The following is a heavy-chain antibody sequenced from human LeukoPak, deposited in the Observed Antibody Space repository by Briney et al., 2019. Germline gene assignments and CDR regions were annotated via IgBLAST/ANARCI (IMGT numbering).Heavy chain of an antibody. CDR1: GFTFSDYY. CDR2: ISSSDTT. D-gene: IGHD1-14*01. J-gene: IGHJ5*02. V-gene: IGHV3-11*04. Sequence: PGGSLRLSCAASGFTFSDYYMSWIRQAPGKGLEWVSYISSSDTTYYADSVKGRFTISRDNAKNSVFLQMNSLRGEDTAIYYCVRDQRTGGTSWGRGTLVTVSS. CDR3: VRDQRTGGTS.